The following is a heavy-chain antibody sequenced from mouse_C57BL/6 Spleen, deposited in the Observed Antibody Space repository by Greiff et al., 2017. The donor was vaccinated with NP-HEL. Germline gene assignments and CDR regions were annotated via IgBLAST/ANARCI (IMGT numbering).Heavy chain of an antibody. Sequence: QVQLQQPGAELVKPGASVKMSCKASGYTFTSYWITWVKQRPGQGLEWIGDIYPGSGSTNYNEKFKSKATLTVDTSSSTAYMQLSSLTSEDSAVYYCARRGTTGVGWYFDVWGTGTTVTVSS. CDR1: GYTFTSYW. CDR2: IYPGSGST. J-gene: IGHJ1*03. V-gene: IGHV1-55*01. D-gene: IGHD1-1*01. CDR3: ARRGTTGVGWYFDV.